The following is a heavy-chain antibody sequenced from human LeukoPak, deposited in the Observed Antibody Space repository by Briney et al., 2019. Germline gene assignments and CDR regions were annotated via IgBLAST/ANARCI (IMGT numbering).Heavy chain of an antibody. CDR1: GFTFSSYG. CDR3: ARDLSGYFDY. CDR2: IWYDGSNK. Sequence: PGGSLRLSCAASGFTFSSYGMHWVRQAPGKGLEWVAAIWYDGSNKYYADSVKGRFTISRDNYKNTLYLQMNSLRGEDTAVYYCARDLSGYFDYWGQGTLVTVSS. V-gene: IGHV3-33*01. J-gene: IGHJ4*02. D-gene: IGHD3-10*01.